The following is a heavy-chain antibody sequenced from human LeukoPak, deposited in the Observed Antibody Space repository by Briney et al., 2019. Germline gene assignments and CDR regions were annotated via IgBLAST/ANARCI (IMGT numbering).Heavy chain of an antibody. D-gene: IGHD1-26*01. J-gene: IGHJ4*02. CDR1: GFTFSSYW. Sequence: GGSLRLSCAASGFTFSSYWMNWARQAPGKGLEWVASINHNGNVNYYVDSVKGRFTISRDNAKNSLYLQMNGLRAEDTAVYYCARGNSGSYLFDYWGQGTLVTVSS. CDR2: INHNGNVN. CDR3: ARGNSGSYLFDY. V-gene: IGHV3-7*01.